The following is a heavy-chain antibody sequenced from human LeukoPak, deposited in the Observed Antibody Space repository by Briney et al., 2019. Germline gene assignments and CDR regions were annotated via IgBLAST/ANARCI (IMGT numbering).Heavy chain of an antibody. J-gene: IGHJ5*02. CDR2: ISSSSNYI. D-gene: IGHD3-10*01. CDR3: ARGFGNNWFDP. V-gene: IGHV3-21*01. Sequence: GGSLRLSCAASGFTFSRYTINWVRQTPAKGLEWVSSISSSSNYIYYADSVKGRFAISRDNAKNLVFLQLNSLRVEDTAVYYCARGFGNNWFDPWGQGTLVTVSS. CDR1: GFTFSRYT.